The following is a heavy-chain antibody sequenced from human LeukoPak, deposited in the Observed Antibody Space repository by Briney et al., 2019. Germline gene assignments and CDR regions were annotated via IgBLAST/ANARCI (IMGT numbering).Heavy chain of an antibody. J-gene: IGHJ4*02. CDR2: IYYSGST. Sequence: PSETLSLTCTVSGGSISSGDYYWSWIRQPPGKGLEWIGYIYYSGSTYYNPSLKSRVTISVDTSKNQFSLKLSSVTAADTAVYYCAREDSSSGCLDYWGQGTLVTVSS. V-gene: IGHV4-30-4*01. CDR1: GGSISSGDYY. D-gene: IGHD6-6*01. CDR3: AREDSSSGCLDY.